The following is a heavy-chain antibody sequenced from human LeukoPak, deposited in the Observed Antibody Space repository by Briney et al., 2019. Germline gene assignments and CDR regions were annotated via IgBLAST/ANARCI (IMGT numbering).Heavy chain of an antibody. Sequence: PGRSLRLSCGASGFTFSSYAMHWVRQAPGKGLEWVAVISYDGSNKYYADSVKGRFTISRDNSKNTLYLQMNSLRAEDTAVYYCARGDSFDLEVFDYRGQGTLVTVSS. CDR1: GFTFSSYA. V-gene: IGHV3-30-3*01. J-gene: IGHJ4*02. CDR3: ARGDSFDLEVFDY. D-gene: IGHD3-16*01. CDR2: ISYDGSNK.